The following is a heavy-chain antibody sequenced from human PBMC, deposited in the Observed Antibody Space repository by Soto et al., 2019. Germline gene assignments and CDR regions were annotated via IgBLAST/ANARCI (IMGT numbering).Heavy chain of an antibody. CDR2: INHSGST. J-gene: IGHJ6*02. CDR3: ARTRNLDV. V-gene: IGHV4-34*01. D-gene: IGHD1-1*01. Sequence: QVQLQQGGAGLLKPSETLSLTCAVYGGSLSGYYGNWIRQSPGKGLEWIGEINHSGSTNYNPSLKSRVTISIDTSKNQFSLKLSSVTAADTAVYYCARTRNLDVWGQGTTVIVSS. CDR1: GGSLSGYY.